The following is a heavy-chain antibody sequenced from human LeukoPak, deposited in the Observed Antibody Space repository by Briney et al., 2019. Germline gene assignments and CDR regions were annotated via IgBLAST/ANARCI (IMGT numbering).Heavy chain of an antibody. V-gene: IGHV4-61*02. D-gene: IGHD3-9*01. J-gene: IGHJ4*02. CDR1: GASISSGSYY. CDR2: IFASGST. Sequence: SETLSLTCTVSGASISSGSYYWNWIRQPAGKGLEWIGRIFASGSTNYNPSLKSRVTISVDTSKNQFSLKLSSVTAADTAVYYCARVRLRYFDGPRYYFDYWGQGTLVTVSS. CDR3: ARVRLRYFDGPRYYFDY.